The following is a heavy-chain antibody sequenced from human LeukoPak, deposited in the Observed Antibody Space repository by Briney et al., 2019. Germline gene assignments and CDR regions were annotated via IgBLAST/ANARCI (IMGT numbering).Heavy chain of an antibody. CDR3: ASSGRTGIGWFDP. Sequence: GGSLRLSCAASGFTFSSYGMHWVRQAPGKGLEWVAVIWYDGSKKYYADSVKGRFAISRDNSKNTLYLQMNSLRAEDTAVYYCASSGRTGIGWFDPWGQGTLVTVSS. J-gene: IGHJ5*02. CDR1: GFTFSSYG. D-gene: IGHD1-14*01. CDR2: IWYDGSKK. V-gene: IGHV3-33*01.